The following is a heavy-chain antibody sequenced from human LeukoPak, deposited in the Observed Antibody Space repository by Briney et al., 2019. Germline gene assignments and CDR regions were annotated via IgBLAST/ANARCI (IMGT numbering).Heavy chain of an antibody. CDR1: GFTFSDFG. D-gene: IGHD5-18*01. CDR2: ISSSSLSI. CDR3: ARDATPTQLWFRGSFDY. Sequence: GGSLRLSCAASGFTFSDFGMSWVRQAPGKGLEWVSYISSSSLSIYYADSVKGRFTISRDNARNSLYLQMNSLRAEDTAVYYCARDATPTQLWFRGSFDYWGLGALVTVSS. V-gene: IGHV3-48*01. J-gene: IGHJ4*02.